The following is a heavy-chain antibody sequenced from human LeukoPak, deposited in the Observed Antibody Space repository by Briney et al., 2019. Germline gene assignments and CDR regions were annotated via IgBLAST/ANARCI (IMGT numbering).Heavy chain of an antibody. CDR2: INSDGSST. D-gene: IGHD4-17*01. J-gene: IGHJ5*02. Sequence: PGGSLRLSCAASGFTFSSYWMHWVRQAPGKGLVWFSLINSDGSSTSSADSVKGRLTISRDNAKNTLSLQMNSLRAEDTAVYYCTRARGLYDDYEGWWFDPWGQGTLVTVSS. CDR1: GFTFSSYW. CDR3: TRARGLYDDYEGWWFDP. V-gene: IGHV3-74*01.